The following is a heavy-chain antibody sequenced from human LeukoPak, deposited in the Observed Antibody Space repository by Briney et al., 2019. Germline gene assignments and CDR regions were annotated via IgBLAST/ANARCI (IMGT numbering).Heavy chain of an antibody. CDR2: IYYSGST. D-gene: IGHD3-16*01. Sequence: TLSLTCTVSGGSISSGGYYWSWIRQHPGKGLEWIGYIYYSGSTYYNPSLKSRVTISVDTSKNQFSLKLSSVTAADTAVYYCARRVTGKGMITFGGVMTHYDYWGQGTLVTVSS. V-gene: IGHV4-31*03. CDR3: ARRVTGKGMITFGGVMTHYDY. CDR1: GGSISSGGYY. J-gene: IGHJ4*02.